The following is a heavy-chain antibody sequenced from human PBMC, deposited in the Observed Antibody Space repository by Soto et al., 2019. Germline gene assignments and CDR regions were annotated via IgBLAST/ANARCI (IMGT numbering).Heavy chain of an antibody. CDR1: GFTFGDYA. Sequence: LRLSCAASGFTFGDYAMNWVRQAPGKGLEWVSSIGGGDDTYYADSVKGRFSISRDNSKSTLFLQMNNLRVEDTAIYYCAKDRQDHNSVWDPFDIWGQGTKVTVSS. CDR2: IGGGDDT. V-gene: IGHV3-23*01. J-gene: IGHJ3*02. D-gene: IGHD2-21*01. CDR3: AKDRQDHNSVWDPFDI.